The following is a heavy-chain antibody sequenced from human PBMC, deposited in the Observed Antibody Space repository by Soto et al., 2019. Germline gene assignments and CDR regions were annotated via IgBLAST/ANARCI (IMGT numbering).Heavy chain of an antibody. V-gene: IGHV3-33*01. J-gene: IGHJ6*03. CDR3: ARSAYYDFWSGPLYYYYYMDV. CDR1: GFTFSSYG. CDR2: IWYDGSNK. Sequence: PGGSLRLSCAASGFTFSSYGMHWVRQAPGKGLEWVAVIWYDGSNKYYADSVKGRFTISRDNSENTLYLQMNSLRAEDTAVYYCARSAYYDFWSGPLYYYYYMDVWGKGTTVTVSS. D-gene: IGHD3-3*01.